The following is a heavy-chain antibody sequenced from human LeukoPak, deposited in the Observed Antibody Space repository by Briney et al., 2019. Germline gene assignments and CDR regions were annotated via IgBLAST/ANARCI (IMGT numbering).Heavy chain of an antibody. Sequence: PSETLSLTCNVSGGSINSYYWSWIRQPAGKGLEWIGRIFTSGSTNYNPSLKSRVTMSVDTSKNQFSLNLSSVTAADTAVYYCARGPLTLTRRFDPWGQGTLVTVSS. V-gene: IGHV4-4*07. CDR1: GGSINSYY. CDR3: ARGPLTLTRRFDP. CDR2: IFTSGST. D-gene: IGHD4-17*01. J-gene: IGHJ5*02.